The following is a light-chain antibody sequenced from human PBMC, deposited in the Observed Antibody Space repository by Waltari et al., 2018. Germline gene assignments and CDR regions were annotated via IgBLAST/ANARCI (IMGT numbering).Light chain of an antibody. CDR1: QSISMF. CDR2: STS. CDR3: QQSYSKSIYT. Sequence: DIQMTQSPSSLSASVGDRVTITCRASQSISMFLNWYQQKPGKAPKLLIYSTSRLESGVPSRFSGSGSGTDFTLTISSLQPEDLGTYYCQQSYSKSIYTFGQGTKLEIK. V-gene: IGKV1-39*01. J-gene: IGKJ2*01.